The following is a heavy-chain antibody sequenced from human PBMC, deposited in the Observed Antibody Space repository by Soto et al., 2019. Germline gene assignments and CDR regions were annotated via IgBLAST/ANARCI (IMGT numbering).Heavy chain of an antibody. D-gene: IGHD6-19*01. CDR3: AKVALAGTRKYFDY. J-gene: IGHJ4*02. Sequence: EVQLVESGGGLVQPGRSLRLSCAASGFTFDDYAMHWVRQAPGKGLEWVSGVSWNSGSIDYADSVKGRFTISRDNAKNSLYLQMNSLRAEDTSLYYCAKVALAGTRKYFDYLGQGTLVTVSS. V-gene: IGHV3-9*01. CDR1: GFTFDDYA. CDR2: VSWNSGSI.